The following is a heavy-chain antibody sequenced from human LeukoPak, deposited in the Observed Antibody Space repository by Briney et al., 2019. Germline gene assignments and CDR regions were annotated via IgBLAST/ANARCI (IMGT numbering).Heavy chain of an antibody. D-gene: IGHD2-2*01. CDR2: ISSSSSTI. V-gene: IGHV3-48*01. Sequence: GGSLRLSCAASGFTFSSYSMNWVRQAPGKGLEWVSYISSSSSTIYYADSVKGRFTISRDNAKNSLYLQMNSLRAEDTAVYYCGTLLVGGTMDVWGQGTTVTVSS. J-gene: IGHJ6*02. CDR3: GTLLVGGTMDV. CDR1: GFTFSSYS.